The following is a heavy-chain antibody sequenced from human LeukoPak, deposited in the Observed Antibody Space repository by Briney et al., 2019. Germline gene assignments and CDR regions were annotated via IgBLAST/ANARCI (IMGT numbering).Heavy chain of an antibody. Sequence: GGSLRLSCAASGFTVSSNYMTWVRQAPGKGLEWVSVIHKNAITYYADTVKGRFTISRDNSKNMLYLQMNSLRAEDTAVYYCAKALRYFDWLVGYWGQGTLVTVSS. J-gene: IGHJ4*02. CDR3: AKALRYFDWLVGY. D-gene: IGHD3-9*01. CDR1: GFTVSSNY. CDR2: IHKNAIT. V-gene: IGHV3-53*01.